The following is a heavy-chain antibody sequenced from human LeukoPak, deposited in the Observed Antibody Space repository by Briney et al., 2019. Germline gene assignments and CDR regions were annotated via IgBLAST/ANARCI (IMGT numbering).Heavy chain of an antibody. CDR1: GFTFSSFW. J-gene: IGHJ4*02. Sequence: GGSLRLSCAASGFTFSSFWMSWVRQAPGKGLEWVANINQDGSEKYYVDSVKGRFTISRDNAKNSLYLQMNRLRVEDTAVYYCAKDGGRYRFDYWGQGTMVTVSS. D-gene: IGHD3-16*02. CDR2: INQDGSEK. V-gene: IGHV3-7*01. CDR3: AKDGGRYRFDY.